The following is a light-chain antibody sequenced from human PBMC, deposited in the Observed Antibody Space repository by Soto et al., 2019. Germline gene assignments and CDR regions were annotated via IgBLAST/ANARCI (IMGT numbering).Light chain of an antibody. V-gene: IGKV1-5*03. Sequence: DIQMTQSPSTLSASVGDRVTITCRASQSISVWLAWYQQKAGKAPNLLIYKASRLESGVPSRFSGSGSGTEFTLTISNLHPDDFATYYCQQYNSYASLTFGQGTRLEIK. CDR1: QSISVW. CDR3: QQYNSYASLT. J-gene: IGKJ5*01. CDR2: KAS.